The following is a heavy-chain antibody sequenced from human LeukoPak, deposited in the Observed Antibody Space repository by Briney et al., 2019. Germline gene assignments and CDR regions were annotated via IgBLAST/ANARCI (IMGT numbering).Heavy chain of an antibody. Sequence: SETLSLTCTVSGGSISSYYWSWIRQPPGKGLEWIGYIYYSGSTNYNPSLKSRVTISVDTSKNQFSLKLSSVTAADTAVYYCARGLGGNGSYELDPWGQGTLVTVSS. CDR2: IYYSGST. D-gene: IGHD1-26*01. CDR1: GGSISSYY. V-gene: IGHV4-59*01. CDR3: ARGLGGNGSYELDP. J-gene: IGHJ5*02.